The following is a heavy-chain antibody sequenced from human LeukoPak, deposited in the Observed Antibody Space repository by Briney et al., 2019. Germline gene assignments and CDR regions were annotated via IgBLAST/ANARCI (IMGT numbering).Heavy chain of an antibody. D-gene: IGHD5-24*01. CDR1: GFTFKKYW. V-gene: IGHV3-7*01. Sequence: GESLRLSCAASGFTFKKYWMNWVRQVPGKGLECLSNIKEDGSETYYADSVKGRFTISRDNPKNLLFLQINSLRVEDTAVYYCARETPRRGETRDGYRWGQGTLVTVSS. CDR2: IKEDGSET. CDR3: ARETPRRGETRDGYR. J-gene: IGHJ4*02.